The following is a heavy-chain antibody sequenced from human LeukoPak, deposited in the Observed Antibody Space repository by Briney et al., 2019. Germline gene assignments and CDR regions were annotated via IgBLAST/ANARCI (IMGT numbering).Heavy chain of an antibody. CDR2: IYTSGGT. Sequence: PSETLSLTCTASAGSISSGSYYWSLIQQPARKGLEWIWRIYTSGGTNYKPSLKSRVTISVDTSKNQFSLKLSSVTAADTAVYYCAREVGYCSGGSCPTGMDVWGQGTTVTVSS. CDR3: AREVGYCSGGSCPTGMDV. D-gene: IGHD2-15*01. CDR1: AGSISSGSYY. V-gene: IGHV4-61*02. J-gene: IGHJ6*02.